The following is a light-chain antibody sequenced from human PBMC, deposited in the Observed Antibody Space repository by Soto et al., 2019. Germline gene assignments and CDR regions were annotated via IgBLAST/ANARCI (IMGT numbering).Light chain of an antibody. CDR2: WAS. CDR1: RSVLYSSNNKNY. J-gene: IGKJ1*01. V-gene: IGKV4-1*01. Sequence: DIVMTQSPDSLAVSLGERATVNCKSSRSVLYSSNNKNYLAWYQHKPGQPPKLLIYWASTRESGVPDRFSGSGSGTDFTLTISSLQAEDLAVYYCQQYYSTWTFGQGTKVEIK. CDR3: QQYYSTWT.